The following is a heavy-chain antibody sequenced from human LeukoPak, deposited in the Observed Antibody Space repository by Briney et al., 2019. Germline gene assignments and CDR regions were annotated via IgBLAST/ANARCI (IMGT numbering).Heavy chain of an antibody. V-gene: IGHV3-49*03. J-gene: IGHJ4*02. D-gene: IGHD6-13*01. CDR3: TRDTRGGVSAAGPV. Sequence: GGSLRLSCTASGFTLGDFATSWFRQAPGKGLEWVGFIRGKAYGGTTEYAASVKGRFTISRDDSKSIAYLQMNSLKTEDTAVYYCTRDTRGGVSAAGPVWGQGTLVTVSS. CDR1: GFTLGDFA. CDR2: IRGKAYGGTT.